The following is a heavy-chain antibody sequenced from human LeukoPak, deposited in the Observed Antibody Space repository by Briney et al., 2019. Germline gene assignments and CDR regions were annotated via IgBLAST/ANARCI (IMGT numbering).Heavy chain of an antibody. J-gene: IGHJ4*02. CDR1: GFTVNNNY. Sequence: GGSLRLSCAASGFTVNNNYMSWVRQAPGKGLEWVSVIYRDGSTYYADSVKGRFSISRDKTKNTLFLQMSSLRAEDTAVYYCARDREGYFDYWGQGTLVTVSS. V-gene: IGHV3-53*01. CDR3: ARDREGYFDY. CDR2: IYRDGST. D-gene: IGHD3-10*01.